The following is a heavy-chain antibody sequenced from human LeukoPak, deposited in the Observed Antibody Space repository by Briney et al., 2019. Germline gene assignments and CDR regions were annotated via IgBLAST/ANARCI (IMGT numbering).Heavy chain of an antibody. CDR3: AKDRAYGDFFLDY. Sequence: PGGSLRLSCAASGFTFSNYGMHWVRQAPGKGLEWVTFIRYDGSNTYSADSVKGRFTISRDNSKNTLYLQMNSLRAEDTAVYYCAKDRAYGDFFLDYWGQGTLVTVSS. CDR2: IRYDGSNT. D-gene: IGHD4-17*01. V-gene: IGHV3-30*02. J-gene: IGHJ4*02. CDR1: GFTFSNYG.